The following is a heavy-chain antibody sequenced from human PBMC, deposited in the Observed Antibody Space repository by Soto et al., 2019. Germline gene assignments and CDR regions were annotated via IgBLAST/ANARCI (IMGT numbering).Heavy chain of an antibody. Sequence: QVQLVESGGGVVQPGRSLRLSCAASGFTFSSYGMHWVRQAPGKGLEWVAVIWYDGSNKYYADSEKGRFTISRDNSKNTLYLQMNSLRAEDTAVYYCARGSPRNTDFDYWGHATLVTVSS. CDR3: ARGSPRNTDFDY. CDR2: IWYDGSNK. CDR1: GFTFSSYG. V-gene: IGHV3-33*01. J-gene: IGHJ4*01. D-gene: IGHD1-1*01.